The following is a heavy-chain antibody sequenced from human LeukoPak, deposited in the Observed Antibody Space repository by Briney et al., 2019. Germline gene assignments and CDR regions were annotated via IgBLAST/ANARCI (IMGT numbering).Heavy chain of an antibody. Sequence: GRSLRLSCAASGFTFSSYAMHWVRQAPGKGLEWVAVISYDGSNKYYADSVKGRFTISRDNSKNTLYLQMNSLRAEDTAVYYCARDQGGVGYWGQGTLVTVSS. CDR2: ISYDGSNK. D-gene: IGHD3-16*01. CDR1: GFTFSSYA. J-gene: IGHJ4*02. V-gene: IGHV3-30*04. CDR3: ARDQGGVGY.